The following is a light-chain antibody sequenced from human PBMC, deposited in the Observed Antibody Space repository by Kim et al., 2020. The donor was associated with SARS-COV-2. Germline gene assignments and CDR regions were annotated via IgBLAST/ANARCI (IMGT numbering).Light chain of an antibody. CDR2: RNN. J-gene: IGLJ1*01. Sequence: QAGLTQPPSVSKGLRQTATLTCTGNSNNVGNQGAAWLQQHQGHPPKLLSYRNNNRPSGISERLSASRSGNTASLTITGLQPEDEADYYCSAWDSSLSANSYVFGTGTKVTVL. V-gene: IGLV10-54*01. CDR1: SNNVGNQG. CDR3: SAWDSSLSANSYV.